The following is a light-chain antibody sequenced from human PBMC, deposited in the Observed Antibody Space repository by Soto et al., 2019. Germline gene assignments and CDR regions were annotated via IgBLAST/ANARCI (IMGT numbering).Light chain of an antibody. V-gene: IGKV3-20*01. J-gene: IGKJ1*01. CDR3: QPFQSSLRT. CDR1: ESLSQHS. CDR2: GVS. Sequence: IVLTHSPGTLSLSPGETATLSCRASESLSQHSIAWYQQKPGQAPRLLIYGVSGRATGIPDRFSGRGSGTGSAGTISGLEPEDFAVYFSQPFQSSLRTFGHGKKVDI.